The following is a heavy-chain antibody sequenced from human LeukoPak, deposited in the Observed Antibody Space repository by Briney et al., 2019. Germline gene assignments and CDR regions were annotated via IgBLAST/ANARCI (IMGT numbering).Heavy chain of an antibody. CDR3: ARRREGLYYFDY. CDR2: IYYSGST. V-gene: IGHV4-59*08. Sequence: PSETLSLTCTVSGGSISRYYWSWIRQPPGKGLEWIGYIYYSGSTNYNPSLKSRVTISVDTSKDQFSLKLSSVTAADTAVYYCARRREGLYYFDYWGQGTLVTVSS. D-gene: IGHD2-15*01. CDR1: GGSISRYY. J-gene: IGHJ4*02.